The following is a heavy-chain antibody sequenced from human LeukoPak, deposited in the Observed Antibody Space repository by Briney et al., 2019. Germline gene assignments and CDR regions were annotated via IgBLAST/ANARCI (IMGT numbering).Heavy chain of an antibody. CDR1: GYTFTSYY. Sequence: ASVKVSCKASGYTFTSYYMHWVRQAPGQGLEWMGIINPSGGSTSYAQKFQGRVTMTRDMSTSTVYMELSRLRSDDTAVYYCARGSPHYDYVWGSYRDDAFDIWGQGTMVTVSS. CDR3: ARGSPHYDYVWGSYRDDAFDI. CDR2: INPSGGST. D-gene: IGHD3-16*02. J-gene: IGHJ3*02. V-gene: IGHV1-46*01.